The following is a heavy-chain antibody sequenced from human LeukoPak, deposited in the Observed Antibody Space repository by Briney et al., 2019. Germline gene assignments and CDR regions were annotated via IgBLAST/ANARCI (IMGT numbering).Heavy chain of an antibody. CDR2: FRGNGGYT. Sequence: GGSLRLSCAASGFTFSNYAMNWVRQAPGKGLEWVSTFRGNGGYTSYAASVKGRSTISRDDSKSTLYLQMNSLRAEDTALYYCSKGYGMDVWGQGTTVTVSS. CDR1: GFTFSNYA. J-gene: IGHJ6*02. V-gene: IGHV3-23*01. CDR3: SKGYGMDV.